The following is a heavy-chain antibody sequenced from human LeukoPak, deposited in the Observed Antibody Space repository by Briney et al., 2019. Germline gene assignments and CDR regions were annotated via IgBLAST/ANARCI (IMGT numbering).Heavy chain of an antibody. Sequence: GGYLRLSCTASGFTFGDYAMSWFRQAPGKGLEWVGFIRSKDYGGTTEYAASVKGRFTISRDDSKSIAYLQMNSLKTEDTAVYYCTRDRRRYYYDSSGYKYFDYWGQGTLVTVSS. D-gene: IGHD3-22*01. V-gene: IGHV3-49*03. CDR1: GFTFGDYA. CDR3: TRDRRRYYYDSSGYKYFDY. CDR2: IRSKDYGGTT. J-gene: IGHJ4*02.